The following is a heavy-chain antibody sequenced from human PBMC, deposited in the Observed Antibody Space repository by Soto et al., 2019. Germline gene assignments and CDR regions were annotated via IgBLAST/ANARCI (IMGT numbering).Heavy chain of an antibody. V-gene: IGHV4-38-2*02. CDR2: IYHSGST. J-gene: IGHJ3*02. D-gene: IGHD3-22*01. CDR1: GYSISSGYY. Sequence: SETLSLTCAVSGYSISSGYYWGWIRQPPGKGLEWIGSIYHSGSTYYNPSLKSRVTISVDTSKNQFSLKLSSVTAADTAVYYCAREGRFFTMISRYAFDIWGQGTMVTVSS. CDR3: AREGRFFTMISRYAFDI.